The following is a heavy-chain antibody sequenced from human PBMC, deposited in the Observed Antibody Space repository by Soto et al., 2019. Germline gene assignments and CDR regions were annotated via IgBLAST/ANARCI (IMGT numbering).Heavy chain of an antibody. CDR2: INHSGST. D-gene: IGHD3-22*01. CDR3: ARGGNYYDSSGYYQNWFDP. V-gene: IGHV4-34*01. Sequence: PSETLSLTCTVSGGSISSYYWSWIRQPPGKGLEWIGEINHSGSTNYNPSLKSRVTISVDTSKNQFSLKLSSVTAADTAVYYCARGGNYYDSSGYYQNWFDPWGQGTLVTVSS. CDR1: GGSISSYY. J-gene: IGHJ5*02.